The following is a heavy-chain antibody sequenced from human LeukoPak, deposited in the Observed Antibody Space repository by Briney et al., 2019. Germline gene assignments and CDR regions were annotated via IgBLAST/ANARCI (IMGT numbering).Heavy chain of an antibody. CDR2: INAGNGNT. D-gene: IGHD3-10*01. Sequence: ASVKVSCKASGYTFNSYAMHWVRQAPGQRLEWMGWINAGNGNTKYSQKFQGRVTITRDTSASTAYMELSSLRSEDTAVYYCARDRPPADYGSGSLTYWGQGTLVTVSS. CDR3: ARDRPPADYGSGSLTY. CDR1: GYTFNSYA. J-gene: IGHJ4*02. V-gene: IGHV1-3*01.